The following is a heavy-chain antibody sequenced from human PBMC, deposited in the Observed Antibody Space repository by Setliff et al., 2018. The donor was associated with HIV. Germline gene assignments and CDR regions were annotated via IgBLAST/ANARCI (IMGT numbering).Heavy chain of an antibody. D-gene: IGHD3-3*01. J-gene: IGHJ4*02. CDR3: ARPTLGIGGGSMFDY. Sequence: KPSETLSLTCTVSGGSGSSISSGNYYWSWIRQPPGKGLEWIGNIHFSGSTYYNPSLKSRVIISVDRPQNQFSLTLISVTAADTAVYYCARPTLGIGGGSMFDYWGQGILVTVSS. V-gene: IGHV4-39*01. CDR2: IHFSGST. CDR1: GGSGSSISSGNYY.